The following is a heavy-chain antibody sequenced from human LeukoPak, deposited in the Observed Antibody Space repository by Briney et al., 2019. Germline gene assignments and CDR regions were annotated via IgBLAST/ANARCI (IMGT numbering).Heavy chain of an antibody. CDR2: IYTSGGT. D-gene: IGHD2-8*01. CDR3: ARALCIDGVCEWFDP. CDR1: GASITTDTYF. J-gene: IGHJ5*02. V-gene: IGHV4-61*02. Sequence: PSETLSLTCAVSGASITTDTYFWTWIRQPAGKGLEWIGRIYTSGGTNYNPSLESRVTISVDRSKNQFSLRLRSVTAADTAVYCCARALCIDGVCEWFDPWGQGTLVTVSS.